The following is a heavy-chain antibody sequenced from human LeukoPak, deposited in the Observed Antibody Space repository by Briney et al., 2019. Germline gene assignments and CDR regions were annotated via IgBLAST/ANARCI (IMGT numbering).Heavy chain of an antibody. V-gene: IGHV5-51*01. Sequence: GESLKISCKGSGYDFTRFWIGWVRQMPGKGLEWMGIIYPGRSDTRYSPSFQGQVTISADTSINTAYLQWNTVKTSDSAIYYCTVPQGGVTPVVDFWGQGTLVTVSS. J-gene: IGHJ4*02. D-gene: IGHD2-21*02. CDR2: IYPGRSDT. CDR3: TVPQGGVTPVVDF. CDR1: GYDFTRFW.